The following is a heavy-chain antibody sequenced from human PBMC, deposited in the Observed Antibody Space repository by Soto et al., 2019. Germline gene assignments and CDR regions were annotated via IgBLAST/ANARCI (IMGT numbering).Heavy chain of an antibody. V-gene: IGHV2-5*01. CDR3: IYRRASWDYHGLDV. CDR1: GFSLTTGGVG. D-gene: IGHD3-3*02. CDR2: SYWNDDR. Sequence: QFTLKESGPTVVKPTETLTLTCTFSGFSLTTGGVGVGWIRQPPGRSTEWLAVSYWNDDRRRSPSLEHRLTITKDLSKNQVVLTMTNMDPVDTATYYCIYRRASWDYHGLDVWGQGIPVTVSS. J-gene: IGHJ6*02.